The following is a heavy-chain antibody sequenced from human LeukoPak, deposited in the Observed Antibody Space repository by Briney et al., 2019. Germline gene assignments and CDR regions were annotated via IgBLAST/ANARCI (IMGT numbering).Heavy chain of an antibody. CDR1: GYTFTSYY. CDR3: ARTPRKYSSSLPYLDY. V-gene: IGHV1-46*01. CDR2: INPSGGST. D-gene: IGHD6-6*01. J-gene: IGHJ4*02. Sequence: ASVKVSCKASGYTFTSYYMHWVRQAPGQGLEWMGIINPSGGSTSYAQKFQGRVTMTRDTSTSTVYMELSSLRSEDTAVYYCARTPRKYSSSLPYLDYWGQGTLVTVSS.